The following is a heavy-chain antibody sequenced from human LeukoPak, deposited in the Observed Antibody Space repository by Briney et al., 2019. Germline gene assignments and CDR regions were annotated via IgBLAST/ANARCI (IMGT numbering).Heavy chain of an antibody. CDR2: INPNSGGT. Sequence: ASVKVSCKASGYTFTGYYMHWVRQAPGQGLEWMGWINPNSGGTNYAQKFQGRVTMTRDTSISTAYMELSRLRSDDTAVYYCARVVRGKAAGNNWFDPWGQGTQVTVSS. D-gene: IGHD6-13*01. CDR3: ARVVRGKAAGNNWFDP. J-gene: IGHJ5*02. CDR1: GYTFTGYY. V-gene: IGHV1-2*02.